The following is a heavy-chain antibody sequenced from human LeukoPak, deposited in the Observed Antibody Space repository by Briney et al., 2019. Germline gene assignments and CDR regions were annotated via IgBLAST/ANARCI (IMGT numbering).Heavy chain of an antibody. CDR2: IWYDGSNK. CDR3: ARDGTRYSSGWGFYFDY. D-gene: IGHD6-19*01. CDR1: GFTFSSYG. V-gene: IGHV3-33*01. J-gene: IGHJ4*02. Sequence: GGSLRLSCAASGFTFSSYGMHWVRQAPGKGLEWVAVIWYDGSNKYYADSVKGRFTISRDNSKNTLYLQMNSLRAEDTAVYYCARDGTRYSSGWGFYFDYWGQGTLVTVSS.